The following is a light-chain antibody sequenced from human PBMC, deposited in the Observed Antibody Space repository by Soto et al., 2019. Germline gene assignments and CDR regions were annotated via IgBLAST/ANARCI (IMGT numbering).Light chain of an antibody. V-gene: IGKV1-12*02. CDR3: QQSNSFPS. CDR2: AAS. Sequence: DIQMTQSPSSVSASVGDRVTITCRASQAVASWVAWYQQKPGKAPELLIYAASILHSGVPSRFSGSGAGTDFTLTSSSLQPEDFSTYYYQQSNSFPSFGQGTRLEI. J-gene: IGKJ5*01. CDR1: QAVASW.